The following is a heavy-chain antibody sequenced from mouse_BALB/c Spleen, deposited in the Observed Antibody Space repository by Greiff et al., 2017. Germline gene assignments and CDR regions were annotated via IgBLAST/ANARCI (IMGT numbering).Heavy chain of an antibody. Sequence: QVQLKESGPGLVAPSQSLSITCTVSGFSLTSYGVHWVRQPPGKGLEWLGVIWAGGSTNYNSALMSRLSISKDNSKSQVFLKMNSLQTDDTAMYYCASRTITTATPFAYWGQGTLVTVSA. V-gene: IGHV2-9*02. CDR3: ASRTITTATPFAY. J-gene: IGHJ3*01. CDR2: IWAGGST. D-gene: IGHD1-2*01. CDR1: GFSLTSYG.